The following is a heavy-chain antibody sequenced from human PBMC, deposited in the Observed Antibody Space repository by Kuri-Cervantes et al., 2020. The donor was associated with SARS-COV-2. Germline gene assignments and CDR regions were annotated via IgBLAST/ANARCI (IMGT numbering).Heavy chain of an antibody. D-gene: IGHD1-1*01. Sequence: GGSLRLSCAASGFTFSGHWIHWVRQAPGKGLVWVARINPDGSYTNNADSVKGRFTLSRDNAKNMLFLQMNSLRAEDTAVYYCVRDGDHWNFDYWGQGNRVTVSS. CDR3: VRDGDHWNFDY. V-gene: IGHV3-74*01. CDR2: INPDGSYT. CDR1: GFTFSGHW. J-gene: IGHJ4*02.